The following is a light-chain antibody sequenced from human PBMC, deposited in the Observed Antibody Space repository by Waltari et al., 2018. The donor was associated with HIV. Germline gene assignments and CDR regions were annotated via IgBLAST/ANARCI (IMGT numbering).Light chain of an antibody. V-gene: IGLV1-44*01. CDR1: SSNIGSNT. CDR2: RNN. Sequence: QSVLTQPPSASGTPGQRVTISCSGSSSNIGSNTVNWYQQLPGTAPKVLIYRNNQRPSGVPDRLSGSKSGTSASLAISGLQSDDEADYYCATWDDSLNGYVFGTGTKVTVL. CDR3: ATWDDSLNGYV. J-gene: IGLJ1*01.